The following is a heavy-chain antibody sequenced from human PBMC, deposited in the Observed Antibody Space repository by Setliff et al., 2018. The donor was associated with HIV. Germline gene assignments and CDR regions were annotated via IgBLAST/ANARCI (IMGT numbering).Heavy chain of an antibody. V-gene: IGHV4-4*08. CDR1: GGSISSYY. Sequence: SETLSLTCTVSGGSISSYYWSWIRQPPGKGLEWIGNIYYTGFAYYNPSLKSRVTISLDTSKTHFFLNLTSVTDADTAVYFCTREGRGDPAMATTRIDYWGQGKLVTVSS. J-gene: IGHJ4*02. D-gene: IGHD1-1*01. CDR2: IYYTGFA. CDR3: TREGRGDPAMATTRIDY.